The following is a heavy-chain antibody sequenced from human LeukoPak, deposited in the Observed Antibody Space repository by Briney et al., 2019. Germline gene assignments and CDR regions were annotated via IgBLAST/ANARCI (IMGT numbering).Heavy chain of an antibody. V-gene: IGHV3-23*01. CDR2: ISGSGDNT. Sequence: GGSLRLSCAASGFTFSSHGMSWVRQAPGKGLEWVSTISGSGDNTYYADPVKGRFTISRDNSKNTLYLQMNSLRAEDTAVYYCARVRDGDYDQFDYWGQGTLVTVSS. CDR1: GFTFSSHG. CDR3: ARVRDGDYDQFDY. J-gene: IGHJ4*02. D-gene: IGHD4-17*01.